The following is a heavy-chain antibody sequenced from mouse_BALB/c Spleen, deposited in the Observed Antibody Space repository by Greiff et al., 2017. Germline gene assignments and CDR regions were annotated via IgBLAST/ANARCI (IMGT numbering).Heavy chain of an antibody. D-gene: IGHD1-1*01. J-gene: IGHJ3*01. CDR3: ARGGYYYGPFAY. CDR1: GYTFSSYW. Sequence: QVQLQQSGAELMKPGASVKISCKATGYTFSSYWIEWVKQRPGHGLEWIGEILPGSGSTNYNEKFKGKATFTADTSSNTAYMQLSSLTSEYSAVYYCARGGYYYGPFAYWGQGTLVTVSA. V-gene: IGHV1-9*01. CDR2: ILPGSGST.